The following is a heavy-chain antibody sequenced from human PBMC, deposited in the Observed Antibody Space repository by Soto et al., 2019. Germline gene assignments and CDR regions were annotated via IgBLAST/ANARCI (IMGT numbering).Heavy chain of an antibody. Sequence: PSETLSLTCTVSGGSISSSSYYWGWIRQPPGKGLEWIGSIYYSGSTYYNPSLKSRVTISVDTSKNQFSLKLSSVTAADTAVYYCARHRGIEYSSSPDYYYCGMDVWGQGTTVTVSS. CDR1: GGSISSSSYY. V-gene: IGHV4-39*01. CDR2: IYYSGST. CDR3: ARHRGIEYSSSPDYYYCGMDV. J-gene: IGHJ6*02. D-gene: IGHD6-6*01.